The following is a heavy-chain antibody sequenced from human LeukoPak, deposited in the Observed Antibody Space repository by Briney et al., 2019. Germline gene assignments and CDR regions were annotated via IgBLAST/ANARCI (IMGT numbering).Heavy chain of an antibody. J-gene: IGHJ4*02. CDR2: IWFDGGNK. CDR3: ARDQVVPGF. Sequence: QPGRSLRLSCVASGFTFSSYGMHWVRQAPGKGLEWVAVIWFDGGNKYYADSVKGRFTISRDNSKNTLYLQMNSLRAEDTALYYCARDQVVPGFWGQGTLVTVSS. D-gene: IGHD3-22*01. CDR1: GFTFSSYG. V-gene: IGHV3-33*01.